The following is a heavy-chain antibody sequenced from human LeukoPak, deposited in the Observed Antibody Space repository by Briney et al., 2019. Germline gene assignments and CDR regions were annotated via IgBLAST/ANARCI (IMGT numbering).Heavy chain of an antibody. D-gene: IGHD2-2*02. Sequence: PSETLSLTCAVSGYSLSSGYSWGWTRQPPGKGLEWFGSICHSGRTYYNPSLKSQVTISVDTSKNQSSLKLSSVTAADTAVYYCARQYPYYFYYWGQGTLVTVSS. CDR3: ARQYPYYFYY. CDR1: GYSLSSGYS. CDR2: ICHSGRT. J-gene: IGHJ4*02. V-gene: IGHV4-38-2*01.